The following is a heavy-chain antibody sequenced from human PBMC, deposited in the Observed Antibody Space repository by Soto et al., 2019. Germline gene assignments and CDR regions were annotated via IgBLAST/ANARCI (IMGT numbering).Heavy chain of an antibody. CDR2: IHWHSGRI. V-gene: IGHV3-9*01. D-gene: IGHD3-3*01. CDR1: GFNFNNYA. J-gene: IGHJ4*02. Sequence: EVQPVESGGGLVQPGGSLRLSCAASGFNFNNYAMHWLRQAPGKGLEWVSGIHWHSGRIVYAHSVKGRFTISRDNAKNSLYLQMNSLRPEDTAMYCCAKGGNRHYDFWSDYWGQGTLVTVSS. CDR3: AKGGNRHYDFWSDY.